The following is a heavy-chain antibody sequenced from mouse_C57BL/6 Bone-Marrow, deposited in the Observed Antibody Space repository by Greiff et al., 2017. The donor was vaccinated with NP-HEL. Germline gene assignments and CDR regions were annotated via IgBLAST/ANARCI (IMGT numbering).Heavy chain of an antibody. CDR2: ISSGGSYT. J-gene: IGHJ4*01. CDR3: ARHYYGSSYAMDY. V-gene: IGHV5-6*02. Sequence: EVKLVESGGDLVKPAGSLKLSCAASGFTFSSYGMSWVRQTPDKRLEWVATISSGGSYTYYPDSVKGRFTISRDNAKNTLYLQMSSLKSEDTAMYYCARHYYGSSYAMDYWGQGTSVTVSS. D-gene: IGHD1-1*01. CDR1: GFTFSSYG.